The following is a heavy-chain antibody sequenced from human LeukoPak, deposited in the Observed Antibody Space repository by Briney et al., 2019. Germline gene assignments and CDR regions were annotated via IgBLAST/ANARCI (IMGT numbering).Heavy chain of an antibody. Sequence: PGGSLRLSCAASGFTFTDFWMHWVRQVPGKGLVWVSRINSDGSSISYVDSVKGRFTISRDTAKNTLYLEMNSLRAEDTDVYYCANGNYDYVWGSYRRFDPWGQGTLVTVSS. J-gene: IGHJ5*02. CDR1: GFTFTDFW. CDR3: ANGNYDYVWGSYRRFDP. D-gene: IGHD3-16*02. V-gene: IGHV3-74*01. CDR2: INSDGSSI.